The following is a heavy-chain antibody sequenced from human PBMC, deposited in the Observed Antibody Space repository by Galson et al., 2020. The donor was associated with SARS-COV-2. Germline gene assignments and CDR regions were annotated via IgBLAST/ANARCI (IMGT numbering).Heavy chain of an antibody. CDR1: GFSLSTSGMC. CDR3: ARSYYGSGIYGMDV. CDR2: IDWDDDK. J-gene: IGHJ6*02. D-gene: IGHD3-10*01. V-gene: IGHV2-70*11. Sequence: SGPTLVKPTQTLTLTCTFSGFSLSTSGMCVSWIRQHPGKALEWLARIDWDDDKYYSTSLKTRLTISKDTSKNQVVLTMTNMDPVDTATYYCARSYYGSGIYGMDVWGQGTTVTVSS.